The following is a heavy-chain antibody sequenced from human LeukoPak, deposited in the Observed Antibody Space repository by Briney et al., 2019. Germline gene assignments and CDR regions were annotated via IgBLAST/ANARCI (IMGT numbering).Heavy chain of an antibody. D-gene: IGHD1-1*01. CDR3: ARDHNYAFDN. J-gene: IGHJ4*02. CDR1: GFPFSEYS. Sequence: GSLRLSCAASGFPFSEYSMNWVRQAPGKGLEWISYLGFSSGNTKYADSVKGRFTVSGDNASNSLYLQMNSLRVEDTAVYYCARDHNYAFDNWGQGTLVTVSS. CDR2: LGFSSGNT. V-gene: IGHV3-11*06.